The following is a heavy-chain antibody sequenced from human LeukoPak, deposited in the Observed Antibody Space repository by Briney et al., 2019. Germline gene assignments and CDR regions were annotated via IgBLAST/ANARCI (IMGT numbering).Heavy chain of an antibody. V-gene: IGHV4-4*07. D-gene: IGHD3-3*01. J-gene: IGHJ3*02. CDR2: IYTSGST. Sequence: SETLSLTCTVSGGSISSYYWSWIRQPAGKGLEWIGRIYTSGSTNYNPSLKSRVTMSVDTSKNQFSLKLSSVTAADTAVYYCARYLDFWSVPAGAFDIWGQGTMVTVSS. CDR1: GGSISSYY. CDR3: ARYLDFWSVPAGAFDI.